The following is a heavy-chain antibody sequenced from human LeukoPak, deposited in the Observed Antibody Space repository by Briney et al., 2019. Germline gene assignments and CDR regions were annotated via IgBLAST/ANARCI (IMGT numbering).Heavy chain of an antibody. CDR1: GYTFTSYG. V-gene: IGHV1-18*01. D-gene: IGHD1-26*01. J-gene: IGHJ4*02. Sequence: ASVKVSCKASGYTFTSYGISWVRQAPGQGLEWMGWISAYNGNTNYAQKLQGRVTMTTDTSASTAYMELRSLRSDDTAVYYCARGGQYSGSYSMDPTPWGQGTLVTVSS. CDR3: ARGGQYSGSYSMDPTP. CDR2: ISAYNGNT.